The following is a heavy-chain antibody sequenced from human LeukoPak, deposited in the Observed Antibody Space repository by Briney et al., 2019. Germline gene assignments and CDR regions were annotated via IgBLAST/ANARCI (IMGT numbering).Heavy chain of an antibody. CDR2: ISAYNGNT. J-gene: IGHJ4*02. CDR3: ARADIRAIASSGWYGFDY. D-gene: IGHD6-19*01. CDR1: GYTFTSYG. V-gene: IGHV1-18*01. Sequence: ASVKVSCKASGYTFTSYGISWVRQAPGQGLEWMGWISAYNGNTNYAQKLQGGVTMTTDTSTSTAYMELRSLRSDDTAVYYCARADIRAIASSGWYGFDYWGQGTLVTVSS.